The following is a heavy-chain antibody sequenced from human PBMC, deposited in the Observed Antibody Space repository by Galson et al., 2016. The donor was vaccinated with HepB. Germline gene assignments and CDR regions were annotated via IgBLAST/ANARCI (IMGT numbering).Heavy chain of an antibody. V-gene: IGHV3-21*01. D-gene: IGHD3-16*02. Sequence: SLRLSCAASGFTFNTYNMNWVRQTPGKGLELVSSITSSSSYIYYTDSVKGRFTISRDNAKNSLYLQMNSLRAEDTAIYYCAKDRGDYIWGTYRYTLDAFDGWGQGTMVAVSS. CDR3: AKDRGDYIWGTYRYTLDAFDG. J-gene: IGHJ3*01. CDR1: GFTFNTYN. CDR2: ITSSSSYI.